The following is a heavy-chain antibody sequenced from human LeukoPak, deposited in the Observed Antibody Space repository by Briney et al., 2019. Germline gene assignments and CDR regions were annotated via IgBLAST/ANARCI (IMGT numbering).Heavy chain of an antibody. CDR2: IYYTGTT. Sequence: PSETLSLTCTVSGDSISGFYWSWIRQPPGQGLEWIGYIYYTGTTNYNRSLKSRVTMSVDTSKNQFSLELSSVTAADTAVYYCARRGLPGYDAFDIWGQGTMVTVSS. CDR3: ARRGLPGYDAFDI. J-gene: IGHJ3*02. CDR1: GDSISGFY. D-gene: IGHD5-12*01. V-gene: IGHV4-59*08.